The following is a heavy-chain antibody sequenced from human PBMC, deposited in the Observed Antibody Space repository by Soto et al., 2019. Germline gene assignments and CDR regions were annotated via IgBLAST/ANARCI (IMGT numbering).Heavy chain of an antibody. V-gene: IGHV1-3*01. CDR3: ARYTGGRGKNWFDP. D-gene: IGHD3-16*01. CDR2: INAGNGNT. CDR1: GYTFTSYA. J-gene: IGHJ5*02. Sequence: QVQLVQSGAEVKKPGASVTVSCKASGYTFTSYAMHWVRQAPGQRLEWMGWINAGNGNTKYSQKFQGRVTITRDTSASTAYMELSSLRSEDTAVYYCARYTGGRGKNWFDPWGQGTLVTVSS.